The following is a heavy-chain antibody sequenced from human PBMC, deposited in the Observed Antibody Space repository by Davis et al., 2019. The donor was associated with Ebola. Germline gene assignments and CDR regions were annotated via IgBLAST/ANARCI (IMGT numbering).Heavy chain of an antibody. Sequence: ASVKVSCKASGYTFTTYNIVWVRQAPGQGLEWMGWINIGSGNTQYSQRLQGRVTISSDTSANTVYMELNSLRPEDTALYYCTRALEAGWNVGGTLDIWGQGTMVIVSS. V-gene: IGHV1-3*04. CDR1: GYTFTTYN. CDR2: INIGSGNT. J-gene: IGHJ3*01. D-gene: IGHD2-21*02. CDR3: TRALEAGWNVGGTLDI.